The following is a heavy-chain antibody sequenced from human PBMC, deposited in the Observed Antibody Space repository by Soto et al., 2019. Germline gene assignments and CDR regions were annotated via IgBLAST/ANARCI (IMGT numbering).Heavy chain of an antibody. CDR1: GYTFTSYG. Sequence: ASVKVSCKASGYTFTSYGISWVRQAPGQGLEWMGWISAYNGNTNYAQKLQGRVTMTTDTSTSTAYMELSSLRSEDTAVYYCARSYYYDSSGYTSNWFDPWGQGTLVTVSS. D-gene: IGHD3-22*01. V-gene: IGHV1-18*01. CDR2: ISAYNGNT. CDR3: ARSYYYDSSGYTSNWFDP. J-gene: IGHJ5*02.